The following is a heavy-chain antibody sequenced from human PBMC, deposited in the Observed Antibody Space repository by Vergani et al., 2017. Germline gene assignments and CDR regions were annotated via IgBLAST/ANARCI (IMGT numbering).Heavy chain of an antibody. D-gene: IGHD1-20*01. CDR1: GGSISSSNW. Sequence: QVQLQESGPGLVKPSGTLSLTCAVSGGSISSSNWWSWVRHPPGKGLEWIGEIYHSGRTNYNPSLKSRVTISVDKSKNQFSLKLSSVTAADTAVYDCARFLTGTTIYYYYGMDVWSQGTTVTVSS. V-gene: IGHV4-4*02. CDR2: IYHSGRT. J-gene: IGHJ6*02. CDR3: ARFLTGTTIYYYYGMDV.